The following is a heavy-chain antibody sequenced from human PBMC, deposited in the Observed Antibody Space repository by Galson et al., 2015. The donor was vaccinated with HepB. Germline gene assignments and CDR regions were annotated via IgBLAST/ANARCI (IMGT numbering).Heavy chain of an antibody. Sequence: KASGGTFSSYTISWVRQAPGQGLEWLGGIIPMYGTPNYAQKFQGRVTLTADESTNTAYMELSSLRSNDTAVYYCARDDPPYYDSSGYYCLYWGQGTLVTVSS. CDR2: IIPMYGTP. CDR1: GGTFSSYT. V-gene: IGHV1-69*01. CDR3: ARDDPPYYDSSGYYCLY. D-gene: IGHD3-22*01. J-gene: IGHJ4*02.